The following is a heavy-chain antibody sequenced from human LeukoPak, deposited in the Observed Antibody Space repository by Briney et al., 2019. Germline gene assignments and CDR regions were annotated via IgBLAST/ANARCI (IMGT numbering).Heavy chain of an antibody. J-gene: IGHJ4*02. Sequence: GGSLKLSCAATGFTFSGCAVHWVRQAPGKGLEWVGRIGSKAFDYATVYAASVEGRFTISRDDSKHTAFLQMNSLKTEDTAVYYCAKETVAGTGYYFDYWGQGTLVTVSS. CDR3: AKETVAGTGYYFDY. D-gene: IGHD6-19*01. CDR2: IGSKAFDYAT. V-gene: IGHV3-73*01. CDR1: GFTFSGCA.